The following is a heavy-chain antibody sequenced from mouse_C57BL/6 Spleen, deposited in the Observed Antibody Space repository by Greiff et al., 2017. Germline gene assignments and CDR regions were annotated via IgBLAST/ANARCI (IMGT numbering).Heavy chain of an antibody. CDR3: TTGDGYEGCFVDY. Sequence: EVKVVESGAELVRPGASVKLSCTASGFNIKDYYMDWVKQRPEQGLEWIGRIDPEDGDTVYAPKFQGKATMTADTSSNTAYMQLSSLTSEDTAVYYCTTGDGYEGCFVDYWGKGTTLTVSS. J-gene: IGHJ2*01. D-gene: IGHD2-2*01. CDR2: IDPEDGDT. V-gene: IGHV14-1*01. CDR1: GFNIKDYY.